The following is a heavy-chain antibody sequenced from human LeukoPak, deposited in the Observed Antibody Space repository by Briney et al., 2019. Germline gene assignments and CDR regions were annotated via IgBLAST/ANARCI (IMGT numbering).Heavy chain of an antibody. D-gene: IGHD3-16*02. CDR3: ARHREITFGGVIGFES. CDR2: IKQDGSEK. V-gene: IGHV3-7*01. J-gene: IGHJ4*02. Sequence: GGSLRLSCAASGFTFSSYSMNWVRQAPGKGLEWTANIKQDGSEKYYVDFVKGRFTISRDNAKKSLYLQMNSLRAEDTAVYYCARHREITFGGVIGFESWGQGTLVTVSS. CDR1: GFTFSSYS.